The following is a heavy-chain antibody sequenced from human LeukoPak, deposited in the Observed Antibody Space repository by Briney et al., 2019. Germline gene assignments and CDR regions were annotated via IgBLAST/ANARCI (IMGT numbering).Heavy chain of an antibody. CDR3: ARARLTLAREVIIKADY. CDR1: GFSFSTYW. D-gene: IGHD3-10*01. Sequence: GGSLRLSCAASGFSFSTYWMSWVRQAPGKGLQWVANIKQDGSEKNYVDSVKGRFTISRDNAKNSLYLQMNSLRAEDTAVYYCARARLTLAREVIIKADYWGQGIPVTVSS. J-gene: IGHJ4*02. V-gene: IGHV3-7*03. CDR2: IKQDGSEK.